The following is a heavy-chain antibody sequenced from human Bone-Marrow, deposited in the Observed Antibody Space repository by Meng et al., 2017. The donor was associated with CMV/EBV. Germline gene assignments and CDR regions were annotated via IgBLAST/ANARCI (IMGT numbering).Heavy chain of an antibody. V-gene: IGHV3-74*01. CDR3: ARGNYDFWSGYDYYYYGMDV. CDR2: INSDGSST. CDR1: GLTFSSYW. J-gene: IGHJ6*02. Sequence: GGSLRLSCAASGLTFSSYWMHWVRQAPGKGLVWVSRINSDGSSTSYADSVKGRFTISRDNAKNTLYLQMNSLRAEDTAVYYCARGNYDFWSGYDYYYYGMDVWGQGTTVTVSS. D-gene: IGHD3-3*01.